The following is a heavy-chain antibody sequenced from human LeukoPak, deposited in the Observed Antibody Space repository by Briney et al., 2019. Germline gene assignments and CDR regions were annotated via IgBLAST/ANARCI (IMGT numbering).Heavy chain of an antibody. D-gene: IGHD6-13*01. CDR3: ARDPQSSSWYGGWFDP. CDR2: IYSGGST. Sequence: GGSLRLSCAASGFTVSSNYMSWVRQAPGKGLEWVSVIYSGGSTYYADSVKGRFTISRDNSKNTLYLQMNSLRAEDTAVYYCARDPQSSSWYGGWFDPWGQGTLVTVSS. V-gene: IGHV3-53*01. J-gene: IGHJ5*02. CDR1: GFTVSSNY.